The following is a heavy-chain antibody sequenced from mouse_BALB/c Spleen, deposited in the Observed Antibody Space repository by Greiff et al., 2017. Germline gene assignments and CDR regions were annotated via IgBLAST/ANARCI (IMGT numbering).Heavy chain of an antibody. Sequence: EVKLLESGPGLVKPSQSLSLTCTVTGYSITSDYAWNWIRQFPGNKLEWMGYISYSGSTSYNPSLKSRISITRDTSKNQFFLQLNSVTTEDTATYYCARSRGGELGRRFAYWGQGTLVTVSA. D-gene: IGHD3-1*01. CDR1: GYSITSDYA. J-gene: IGHJ3*01. CDR3: ARSRGGELGRRFAY. CDR2: ISYSGST. V-gene: IGHV3-2*02.